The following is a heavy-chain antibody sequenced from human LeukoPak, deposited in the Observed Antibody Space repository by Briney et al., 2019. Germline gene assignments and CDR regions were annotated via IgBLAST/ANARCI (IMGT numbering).Heavy chain of an antibody. J-gene: IGHJ4*02. V-gene: IGHV1-69*13. CDR2: IIPIFGTA. D-gene: IGHD3-10*01. Sequence: ASVKVSCKASGGTFSSYATSWVRQAPGQGLEWMGGIIPIFGTANYAQKFQGRVTITADESTSTAYMELSSLRSEDTAVYYCATFLGWFGEPRHYFDYWGQGTLVTVSS. CDR3: ATFLGWFGEPRHYFDY. CDR1: GGTFSSYA.